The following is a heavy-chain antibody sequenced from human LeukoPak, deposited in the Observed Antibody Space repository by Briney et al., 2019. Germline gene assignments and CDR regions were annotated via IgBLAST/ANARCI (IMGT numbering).Heavy chain of an antibody. V-gene: IGHV3-30-3*01. D-gene: IGHD3-16*01. J-gene: IGHJ4*02. CDR2: ISYDGSNK. Sequence: GGSLRLSCAASGFTFSSYAMHWVRQAPGKGLEWVAVISYDGSNKYYADSVKGRFTISRDNSKNTLYLQMNSLRAEDTAVYYCARMMTDYWGQGTLVTVSA. CDR3: ARMMTDY. CDR1: GFTFSSYA.